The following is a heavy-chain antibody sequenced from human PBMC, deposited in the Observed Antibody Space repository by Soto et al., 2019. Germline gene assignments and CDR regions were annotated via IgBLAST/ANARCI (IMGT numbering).Heavy chain of an antibody. V-gene: IGHV3-30*18. CDR1: GFTFSSYG. CDR2: ISYDGSNK. Sequence: LRLSCAASGFTFSSYGMHWVRQAPGKGLEWVAVISYDGSNKYYADSVKGRFTISRDNSKNTLYLQMNSLRAEDTAVYYCAKDFYYDSSGYNLYYYYGMDVWGQGTTVTVSS. CDR3: AKDFYYDSSGYNLYYYYGMDV. D-gene: IGHD3-22*01. J-gene: IGHJ6*02.